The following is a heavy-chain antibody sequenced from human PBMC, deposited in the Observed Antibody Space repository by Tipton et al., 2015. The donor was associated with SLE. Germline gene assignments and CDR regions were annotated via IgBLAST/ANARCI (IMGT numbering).Heavy chain of an antibody. J-gene: IGHJ6*03. CDR3: ARYGQYCRSTSCQYYYMDV. CDR2: INHSGST. Sequence: TLSLTCAVYGGSFSGYYWSWIRQPPGKGLEWIGEINHSGSTNYNPSLKSRLTISVDTSKNQFSLKLSSVTAADTAVYFCARYGQYCRSTSCQYYYMDVWGKGTTVTVTS. V-gene: IGHV4-34*01. D-gene: IGHD2-2*01. CDR1: GGSFSGYY.